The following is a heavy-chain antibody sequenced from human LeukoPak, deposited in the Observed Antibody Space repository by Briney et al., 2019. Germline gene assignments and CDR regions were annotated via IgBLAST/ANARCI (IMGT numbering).Heavy chain of an antibody. J-gene: IGHJ4*02. Sequence: SGTLSLTCAVSGGSISSSNWWSWVRQPPGKGLEWIGEIYHSGSTNYNPSLKSRVTISVDKSKNQFSLKLGSVTAADTAVYYCASPRERGYYARGFDYWGQGTLVTVSS. CDR2: IYHSGST. D-gene: IGHD1-26*01. CDR3: ASPRERGYYARGFDY. V-gene: IGHV4-4*02. CDR1: GGSISSSNW.